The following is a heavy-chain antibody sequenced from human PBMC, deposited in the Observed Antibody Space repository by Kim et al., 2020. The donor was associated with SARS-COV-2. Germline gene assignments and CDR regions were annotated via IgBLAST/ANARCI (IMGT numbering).Heavy chain of an antibody. CDR3: AKHLADDSGGYYGPIIDR. J-gene: IGHJ5*02. CDR1: GFSFSTYS. D-gene: IGHD3-22*01. CDR2: SSSSSSYK. Sequence: GGSLRLSCAASGFSFSTYSMNWVRQAPGKGLEWVSSSSSSSSYKYYADSVKGRFTISRDNAKNSLYLQMNSLRAEDTAVYYCAKHLADDSGGYYGPIIDRWGQGTLGTVSS. V-gene: IGHV3-21*01.